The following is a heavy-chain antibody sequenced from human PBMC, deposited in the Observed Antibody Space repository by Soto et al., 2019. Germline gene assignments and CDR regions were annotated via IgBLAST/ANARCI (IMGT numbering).Heavy chain of an antibody. V-gene: IGHV3-72*01. CDR2: TKNKANSYTT. CDR3: VRWKAGAPDY. Sequence: EVQLVESGGGLVQPGGSLRLSCATSGFIFSDHYMDWVRQAPGKGLEWVGRTKNKANSYTTEYATSVKGRFSILRDDSKNSLHLQMNSLKTEDTAVYYCVRWKAGAPDYWGQGTPVTVSS. CDR1: GFIFSDHY. D-gene: IGHD6-19*01. J-gene: IGHJ4*02.